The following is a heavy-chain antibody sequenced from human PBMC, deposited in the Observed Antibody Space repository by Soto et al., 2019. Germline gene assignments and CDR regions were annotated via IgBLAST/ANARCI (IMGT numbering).Heavy chain of an antibody. D-gene: IGHD6-25*01. Sequence: SETLSLTCTVSGGSISSGDYYWSWIRQPPGKGLEWIGYIYYSGSTYYNPSLKSRVTISVDTSKNQFSLKLSSVTATDTAVYYRARPSGRLGPFPRAYSFEYWGQGTLVTVS. V-gene: IGHV4-30-4*01. J-gene: IGHJ4*02. CDR3: ARPSGRLGPFPRAYSFEY. CDR2: IYYSGST. CDR1: GGSISSGDYY.